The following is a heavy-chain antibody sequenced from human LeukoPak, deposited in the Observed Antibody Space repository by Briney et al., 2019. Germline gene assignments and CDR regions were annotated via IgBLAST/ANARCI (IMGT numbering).Heavy chain of an antibody. CDR2: IYHSGNT. Sequence: PSGTLSLTCAVSGGPISNSNWWSWVLQSPGKGLEWIGEIYHSGNTHYNPSLQSRVTMSVDKSKNQFSLNLNSVTAADTAVYYCARDGPGSRPFDHWGQGTLVTVSS. J-gene: IGHJ4*02. CDR1: GGPISNSNW. CDR3: ARDGPGSRPFDH. V-gene: IGHV4-4*02. D-gene: IGHD3-10*01.